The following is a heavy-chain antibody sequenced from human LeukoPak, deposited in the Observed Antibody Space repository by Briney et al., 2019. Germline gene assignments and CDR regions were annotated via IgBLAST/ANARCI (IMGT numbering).Heavy chain of an antibody. D-gene: IGHD5-12*01. CDR1: GFTFSSYG. Sequence: GGSLRLSCAASGFTFSSYGMHWVRQAPGKGLEWVAVIWYDGSNKYYADSVKGRFTISRDNSKNTPYLQMNSLRAEDTAVYYCARDRVATIIYYFDYWGQGTLVTVSS. CDR2: IWYDGSNK. V-gene: IGHV3-33*01. CDR3: ARDRVATIIYYFDY. J-gene: IGHJ4*02.